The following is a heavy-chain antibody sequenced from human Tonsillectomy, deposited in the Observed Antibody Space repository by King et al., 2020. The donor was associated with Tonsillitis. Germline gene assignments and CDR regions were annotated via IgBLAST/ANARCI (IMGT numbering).Heavy chain of an antibody. Sequence: LVESGGDLVQPGGSLRLSCAASGFTFSSHAMSWVRQAPGKGLEWVSTISGSGGGPFYADSVKGRFTMSRDNSENTVYPQMNSLRAEDTAVYYCAKGALCIAVAGSGAFVYWGQGTLVTVSS. CDR1: GFTFSSHA. D-gene: IGHD6-19*01. CDR2: ISGSGGGP. J-gene: IGHJ4*02. CDR3: AKGALCIAVAGSGAFVY. V-gene: IGHV3-23*04.